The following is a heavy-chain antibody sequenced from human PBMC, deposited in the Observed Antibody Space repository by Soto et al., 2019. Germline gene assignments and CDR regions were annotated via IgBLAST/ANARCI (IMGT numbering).Heavy chain of an antibody. CDR3: TTRAAMVAYYFDY. CDR2: IKSKTDGGTT. CDR1: GFTFSNAW. Sequence: GGSLRLSCAASGFTFSNAWMNWVRQAPGKGLEWVGRIKSKTDGGTTDYAAPVKGRFTISRDDSKNTLYLQMNSLKTEDTAVYYCTTRAAMVAYYFDYWGQGTLVTVSS. J-gene: IGHJ4*02. D-gene: IGHD5-18*01. V-gene: IGHV3-15*07.